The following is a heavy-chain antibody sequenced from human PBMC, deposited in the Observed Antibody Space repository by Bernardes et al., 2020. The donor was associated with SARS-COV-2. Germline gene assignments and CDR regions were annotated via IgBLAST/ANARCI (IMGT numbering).Heavy chain of an antibody. J-gene: IGHJ5*01. CDR3: AKGAVQTWFFGGDWFDS. CDR2: ISGSGGTT. CDR1: GFTFSSYA. Sequence: GGSLRLSCAASGFTFSSYAMTWVRQAPGKGLEWVSSISGSGGTTYHADSVTGRFTISRDNSKNTLYLQLNSLRAEDTAVYYCAKGAVQTWFFGGDWFDSWGQGTLVTVSS. V-gene: IGHV3-23*01. D-gene: IGHD3-10*01.